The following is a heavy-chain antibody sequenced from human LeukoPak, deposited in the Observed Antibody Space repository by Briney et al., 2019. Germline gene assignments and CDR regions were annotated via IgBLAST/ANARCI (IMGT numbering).Heavy chain of an antibody. J-gene: IGHJ6*02. V-gene: IGHV3-21*01. CDR2: ISSSSYI. CDR3: ARDGIYCSSTSCYYGYGMDV. D-gene: IGHD2-2*01. CDR1: GFTFSSYS. Sequence: GGSLRLSCAASGFTFSSYSMNWVRQAPGKGLEWVSSISSSSYIYYADSVKGRFTISRDNAKNSLYLQMNSLRAEDTAVYYCARDGIYCSSTSCYYGYGMDVWGQGTTVTVSS.